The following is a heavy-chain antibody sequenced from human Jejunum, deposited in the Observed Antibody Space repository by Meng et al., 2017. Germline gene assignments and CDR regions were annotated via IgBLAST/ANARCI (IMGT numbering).Heavy chain of an antibody. Sequence: QVQLQQWGAGLLKPSETLSLTCTVSGGSTISSGYYWGWIRQPPGKGLEWMGSIYYSGSTYYNSPLKSRVTIFVDTSKNQFSLKLRSVTAADTAIYYCARTYADYPSYYFDYWGQGTLVTVSS. CDR2: IYYSGST. CDR3: ARTYADYPSYYFDY. CDR1: GGSTISSGYY. J-gene: IGHJ4*02. V-gene: IGHV4-39*01. D-gene: IGHD4-17*01.